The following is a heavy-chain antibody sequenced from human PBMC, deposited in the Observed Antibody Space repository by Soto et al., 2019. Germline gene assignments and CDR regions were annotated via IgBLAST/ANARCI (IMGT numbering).Heavy chain of an antibody. V-gene: IGHV1-18*01. J-gene: IGHJ4*02. CDR2: ISGYNSDT. D-gene: IGHD2-2*01. Sequence: QVQLVQSGAEVKKPGASVKVSCKASGYSFTSYGISWVRQAPGQGLEWMGWISGYNSDTKYDQKFQGRVTMTTDTTTSTVYMELRTLRSDDTAVYCCARDRCTGTSCDGKYFDNWGQGTLVTVSS. CDR3: ARDRCTGTSCDGKYFDN. CDR1: GYSFTSYG.